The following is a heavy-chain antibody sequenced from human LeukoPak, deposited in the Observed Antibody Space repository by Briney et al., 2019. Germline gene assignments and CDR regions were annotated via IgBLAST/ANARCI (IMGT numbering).Heavy chain of an antibody. J-gene: IGHJ5*02. V-gene: IGHV4-59*01. D-gene: IGHD3-16*02. Sequence: SETLSLTCTVPGGSISGYYWNWIRQPPGKGLEWSGYIYYTGIIKYTTSLKSRVTLSVETSMNQFSLRLDTVTAADTAVYSWARFPLNIVYTNPRGVAYWFDPWGRGTRVTVSS. CDR3: ARFPLNIVYTNPRGVAYWFDP. CDR1: GGSISGYY. CDR2: IYYTGII.